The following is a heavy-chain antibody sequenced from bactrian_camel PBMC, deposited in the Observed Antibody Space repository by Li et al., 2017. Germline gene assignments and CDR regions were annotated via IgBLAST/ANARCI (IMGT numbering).Heavy chain of an antibody. V-gene: IGHV3S53*01. CDR3: AAFPQQTRRCEEVLGREMVLWGASMNFGY. CDR1: TYTVSEHC. CDR2: VDSDGAP. J-gene: IGHJ6*01. D-gene: IGHD3*01. Sequence: HVQLVESGGGSVQAGGSLRLSCAVPTYTVSEHCMGWFRQAPGKEREAVAGVDSDGAPNYIEALEGRFSISKDNAQNTLYLHMNSLKPEDTATYYCAAFPQQTRRCEEVLGREMVLWGASMNFGYWGQGTQVTVS.